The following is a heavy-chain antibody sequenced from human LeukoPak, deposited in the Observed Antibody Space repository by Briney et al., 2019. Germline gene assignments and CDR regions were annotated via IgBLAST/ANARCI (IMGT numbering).Heavy chain of an antibody. CDR2: ISGSGGST. CDR1: GFAFASYA. CDR3: ARDREYQMLCPYDY. J-gene: IGHJ4*02. D-gene: IGHD2-2*01. Sequence: GGSLRLSCAASGFAFASYAMNWVRQAPGKGLEWVSAISGSGGSTYYADSVKGRFTISRDNSENTVYLQMNSLRDEDTAMYYCARDREYQMLCPYDYWGQGTLVTVSS. V-gene: IGHV3-23*01.